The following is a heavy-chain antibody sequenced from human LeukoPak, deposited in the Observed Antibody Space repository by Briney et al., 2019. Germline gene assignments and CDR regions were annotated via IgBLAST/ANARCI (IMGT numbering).Heavy chain of an antibody. J-gene: IGHJ4*02. CDR1: GFTFSSYA. V-gene: IGHV3-23*01. CDR3: AKWGYYDSSGYPTLFDY. D-gene: IGHD3-22*01. CDR2: ISGSGGST. Sequence: GGSLRLSCAASGFTFSSYAMSWVRQAPGKGLEWVSAISGSGGSTYYADSVKGRFTIPRDNSKNTLYLQMNSLRAEDTAVYYCAKWGYYDSSGYPTLFDYWGQGTLVTVSS.